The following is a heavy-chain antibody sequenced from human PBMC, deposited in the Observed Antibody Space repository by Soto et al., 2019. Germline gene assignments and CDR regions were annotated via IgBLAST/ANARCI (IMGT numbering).Heavy chain of an antibody. CDR2: ISSSSSYI. Sequence: GGPRLSCAASGFTFSSYSMNWVRQAPGKGLEWVSSISSSSSYIYYADSVKGRFTISRDNAKNSLYLQMNSLRAEDTAVYYCARVGGGYQLLHAFDIWGQGTMVPVSS. V-gene: IGHV3-21*01. CDR3: ARVGGGYQLLHAFDI. CDR1: GFTFSSYS. D-gene: IGHD2-2*01. J-gene: IGHJ3*02.